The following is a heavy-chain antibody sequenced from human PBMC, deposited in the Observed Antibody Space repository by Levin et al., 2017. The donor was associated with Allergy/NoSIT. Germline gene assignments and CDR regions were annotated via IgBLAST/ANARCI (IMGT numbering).Heavy chain of an antibody. D-gene: IGHD3-10*01. V-gene: IGHV1-69*04. J-gene: IGHJ2*01. CDR3: ARAQRGVYWYFDL. CDR1: GGTFSSYA. Sequence: EASVKVSCKASGGTFSSYAISWVRQAPGQGLEWMGRIIPILGIANYAQKFQGRVTITADKSTSTAYMELSSLRSEDTAVYYCARAQRGVYWYFDLWGRGTLVTVSS. CDR2: IIPILGIA.